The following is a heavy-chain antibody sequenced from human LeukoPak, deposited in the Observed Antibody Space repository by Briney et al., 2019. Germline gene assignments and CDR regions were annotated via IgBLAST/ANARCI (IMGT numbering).Heavy chain of an antibody. CDR1: GFTLTDYY. Sequence: SGGSQRLSCAASGFTLTDYYMSWIRQAPGKGLEWISYMSSTGNTIYYAESVKGRFTVSRDSANNSMSLQMTSLRAEDSAVYYCARSSSYFTYFDLWGRDTLVPVSS. D-gene: IGHD2/OR15-2a*01. J-gene: IGHJ2*01. CDR2: MSSTGNTI. CDR3: ARSSSYFTYFDL. V-gene: IGHV3-11*04.